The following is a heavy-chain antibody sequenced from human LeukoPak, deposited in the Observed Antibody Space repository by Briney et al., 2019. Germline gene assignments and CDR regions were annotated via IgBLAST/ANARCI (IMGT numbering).Heavy chain of an antibody. CDR1: GYTFTSYA. Sequence: ASVKVSFTASGYTFTSYAMHWVRQAPGQGLEWMGWINAGNGNTKYSQKFQGRVTITRDTSASTAYMELSSLRSEDTAVYYCARSGPGGYNLHFDYWGQGTLVTVSS. J-gene: IGHJ4*02. CDR2: INAGNGNT. CDR3: ARSGPGGYNLHFDY. D-gene: IGHD5-24*01. V-gene: IGHV1-3*01.